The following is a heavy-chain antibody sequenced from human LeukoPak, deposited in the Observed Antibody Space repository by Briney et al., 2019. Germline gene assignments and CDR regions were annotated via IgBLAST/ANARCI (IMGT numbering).Heavy chain of an antibody. CDR2: ISGSGGST. CDR1: GFTFDIYA. D-gene: IGHD6-6*01. V-gene: IGHV3-23*01. CDR3: AKDPYFWHSSSHFGG. J-gene: IGHJ4*02. Sequence: GGSLRLSCVASGFTFDIYAMSWVRQAPGKGLEWVSAISGSGGSTYYADSVKGRFTISRDNFKNRLFLQMKSLRAEDTAVYYCAKDPYFWHSSSHFGGWGQGTLVTVSS.